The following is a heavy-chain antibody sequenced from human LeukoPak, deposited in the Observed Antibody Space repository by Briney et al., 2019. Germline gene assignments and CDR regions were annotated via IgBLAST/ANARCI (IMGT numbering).Heavy chain of an antibody. V-gene: IGHV4-30-4*01. D-gene: IGHD6-19*01. CDR3: ATAYSSGHSFDY. CDR1: GGSFSGYY. CDR2: IYYSGTT. J-gene: IGHJ4*02. Sequence: PSETLSLTCAVYGGSFSGYYWSWIRQPPGKGLEWIGYIYYSGTTSYDLSLKSRLTISVDTSNNQFSLMLSSVTAADTAVYFCATAYSSGHSFDYWGQGTLVTVSS.